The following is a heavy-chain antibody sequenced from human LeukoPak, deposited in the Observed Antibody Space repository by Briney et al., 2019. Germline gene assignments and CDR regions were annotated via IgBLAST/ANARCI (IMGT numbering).Heavy chain of an antibody. CDR2: IYYSGST. J-gene: IGHJ4*02. Sequence: PGGSLRLSCAASGFTFGSYTMNWVRQAPGKGLEWIGSIYYSGSTFYNPSLKSRVTISVDTSKNQFSLKLSSVTAADTAVYYCARDRAGGLRFVEWLSAFDYWGQGTLVTVSS. V-gene: IGHV4-39*07. D-gene: IGHD3-3*01. CDR1: GFTFGSYT. CDR3: ARDRAGGLRFVEWLSAFDY.